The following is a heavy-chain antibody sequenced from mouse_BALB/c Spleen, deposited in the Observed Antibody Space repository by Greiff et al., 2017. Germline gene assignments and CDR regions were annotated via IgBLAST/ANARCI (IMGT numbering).Heavy chain of an antibody. CDR1: GYTFTSYV. CDR3: ARWKYGYDEGPDFDY. J-gene: IGHJ2*01. CDR2: INPYNDGT. D-gene: IGHD2-2*01. V-gene: IGHV1-14*01. Sequence: VQLQQSGPELVKPGASVKMSCKASGYTFTSYVMHWVKQKPGQGLEWIGYINPYNDGTKYNEKFKGKATLTSDKSSSTAYMELSSLTYEDSAVYYCARWKYGYDEGPDFDYWGQGTTLTVSS.